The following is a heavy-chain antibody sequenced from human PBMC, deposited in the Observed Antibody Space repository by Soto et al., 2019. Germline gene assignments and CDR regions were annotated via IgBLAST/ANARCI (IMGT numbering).Heavy chain of an antibody. V-gene: IGHV4-34*01. CDR3: ARGLNWNYRGWFDP. D-gene: IGHD1-7*01. CDR1: GGSFSGYY. J-gene: IGHJ5*02. CDR2: INHSGST. Sequence: QVQLQQWGAGLLKPSETLSLTCAVYGGSFSGYYWSWIRQPPGKGLEWIGEINHSGSTNYNPSLKSRVTIAVHTSKNQFSLKLSSVTAADTAVYYCARGLNWNYRGWFDPWGQGTLVTVSS.